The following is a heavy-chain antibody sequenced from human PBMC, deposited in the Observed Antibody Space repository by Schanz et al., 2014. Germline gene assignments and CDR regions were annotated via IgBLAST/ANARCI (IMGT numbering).Heavy chain of an antibody. J-gene: IGHJ2*01. CDR3: ARNRESGGQNWYFDL. D-gene: IGHD1-26*01. CDR1: GFTFSTFA. CDR2: ISGSSRTI. Sequence: EVQLLESGGDLVQPGGSLRLSCSASGFTFSTFAMHWVRQAPGKGLEWVSYISGSSRTIYYADSVKGRFTISRDNTKNSLFLHLNSLRADDTAVYYCARNRESGGQNWYFDLWGRGTLVTVSS. V-gene: IGHV3-48*04.